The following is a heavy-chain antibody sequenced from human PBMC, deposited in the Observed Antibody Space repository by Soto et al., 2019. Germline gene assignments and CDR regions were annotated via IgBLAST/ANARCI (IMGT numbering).Heavy chain of an antibody. V-gene: IGHV3-7*01. J-gene: IGHJ6*03. CDR1: GFTFISYC. D-gene: IGHD3-3*01. CDR3: ARAHTYYDFWSGYKYMDV. CDR2: IKHDGSEK. Sequence: VGPLRLSCAASGFTFISYCISCVRQAPGKGLEWVANIKHDGSEKYYVDSVKGRFTISRDNAKNSLSLQMNSLRVEDTAVYYCARAHTYYDFWSGYKYMDVWGKGTTVTVSS.